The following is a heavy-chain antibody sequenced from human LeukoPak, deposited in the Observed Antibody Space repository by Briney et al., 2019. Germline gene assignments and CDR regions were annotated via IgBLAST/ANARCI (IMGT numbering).Heavy chain of an antibody. V-gene: IGHV3-48*02. CDR2: IDSGSSFK. D-gene: IGHD2/OR15-2a*01. CDR3: ARNLLSWVNGMDV. Sequence: GGSLRLSCAASGFTFSSYAMSWVRQAPGKGLEWVSYIDSGSSFKFYADSVKGRFTISRDNAKNSLYLQMNSLRDEDTAVYFCARNLLSWVNGMDVWGQGTTVTVSS. J-gene: IGHJ6*02. CDR1: GFTFSSYA.